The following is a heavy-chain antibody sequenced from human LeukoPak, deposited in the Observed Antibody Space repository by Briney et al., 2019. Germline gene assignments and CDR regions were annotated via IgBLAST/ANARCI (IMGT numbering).Heavy chain of an antibody. CDR3: TRDGWSSRFDY. D-gene: IGHD2-8*02. Sequence: GGSLRLSCAASGFTFSSYAMSWVRQAPGKGLEWVSAISGSGGSTYYADSVKGRFTISRDNSKNTLYLQMNSLRAEDTAVYYCTRDGWSSRFDYWGQGTLVTVSS. CDR1: GFTFSSYA. CDR2: ISGSGGST. J-gene: IGHJ4*02. V-gene: IGHV3-23*01.